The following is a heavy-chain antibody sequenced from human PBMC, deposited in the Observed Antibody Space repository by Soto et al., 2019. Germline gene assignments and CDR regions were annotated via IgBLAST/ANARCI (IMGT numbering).Heavy chain of an antibody. D-gene: IGHD6-19*01. CDR2: IDSNGQK. Sequence: QVTLKESGPVLVKPTEPLTLRCTVSGLSITDSEMGVSWIRQPPGQPLEWLAHIDSNGQKSYRTFLKSRLAISKDTSKSQIVLTMTNMDPADTATYYCARRHLAVAVSPWFDPWGQGIPVTVSS. J-gene: IGHJ5*02. CDR3: ARRHLAVAVSPWFDP. V-gene: IGHV2-26*01. CDR1: GLSITDSEMG.